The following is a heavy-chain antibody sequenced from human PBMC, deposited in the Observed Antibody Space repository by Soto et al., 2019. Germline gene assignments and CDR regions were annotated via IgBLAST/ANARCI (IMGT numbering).Heavy chain of an antibody. V-gene: IGHV4-31*03. CDR2: IYYSGST. D-gene: IGHD3-10*01. Sequence: QVQLQESGPGLVKPSQTLSLTCTVSGGSISSGGYYWSWIRQHPGKGLEWIGYIYYSGSTNYNPSPKSRVTISVDTSKNQFSLRLSSVTAADTAVYYCAREVSGSDFDYWGQGTLVTVSS. CDR1: GGSISSGGYY. J-gene: IGHJ4*02. CDR3: AREVSGSDFDY.